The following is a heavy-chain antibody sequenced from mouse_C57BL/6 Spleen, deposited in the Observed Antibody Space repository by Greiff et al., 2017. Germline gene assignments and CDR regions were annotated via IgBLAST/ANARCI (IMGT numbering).Heavy chain of an antibody. CDR3: TRTAWFAY. CDR1: GFNIKDDY. J-gene: IGHJ3*01. CDR2: IDPENGDT. Sequence: EVQLVESGAELVRPGASVKLSCTASGFNIKDDYMHWVKQRPEQGLEWIGWIDPENGDTEYASKFQGKATITADTSSNTAYLQLSSLTSEDTAVYYCTRTAWFAYWGQGTLVTVSA. V-gene: IGHV14-4*01.